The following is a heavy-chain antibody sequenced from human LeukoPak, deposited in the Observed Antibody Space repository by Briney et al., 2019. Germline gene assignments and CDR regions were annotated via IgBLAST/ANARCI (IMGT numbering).Heavy chain of an antibody. CDR2: INHSGST. J-gene: IGHJ4*02. CDR1: GGSFNDYY. D-gene: IGHD3-9*01. Sequence: SETVSLTCAVYGGSFNDYYWGWIRQPPGKGLEWIGEINHSGSTKYNPSLKSRVAVSLDTSKNQFSLKLSSVTAADTAVYYCARGRAYFDWGQGTLVTVSS. CDR3: ARGRAYFD. V-gene: IGHV4-34*01.